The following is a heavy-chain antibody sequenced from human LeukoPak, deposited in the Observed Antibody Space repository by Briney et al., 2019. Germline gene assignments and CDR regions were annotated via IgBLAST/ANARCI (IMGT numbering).Heavy chain of an antibody. V-gene: IGHV3-53*01. CDR3: ARAPVGNFDILTGYTHDAFDI. CDR2: IYIGGST. CDR1: GFTVSSNS. Sequence: GGSLRLSCAASGFTVSSNSMNWVRQAPGKGLEWVSVIYIGGSTYYAGSVKGRFTISRDNSKNTLYLQMNSLRAEDTAMYYCARAPVGNFDILTGYTHDAFDIWGQGTMVTVSS. J-gene: IGHJ3*02. D-gene: IGHD3-9*01.